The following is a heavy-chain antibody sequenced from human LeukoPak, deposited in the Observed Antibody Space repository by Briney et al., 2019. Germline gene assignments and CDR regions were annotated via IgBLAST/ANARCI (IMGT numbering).Heavy chain of an antibody. V-gene: IGHV3-48*01. CDR1: GFTFSSYS. J-gene: IGHJ4*02. CDR3: AGLGCSSTTCFDY. Sequence: QTGGSLRLSCAASGFTFSSYSMNWVRQAPGKGLEWVSYISSSSSTIYYADSVKGRFTISRDNAKNSLYLQMNSLRAEDTAVYCCAGLGCSSTTCFDYWGQGTLVTVSS. D-gene: IGHD2-2*01. CDR2: ISSSSSTI.